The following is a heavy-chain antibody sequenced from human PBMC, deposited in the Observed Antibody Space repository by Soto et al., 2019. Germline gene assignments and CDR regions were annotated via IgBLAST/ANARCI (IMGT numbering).Heavy chain of an antibody. D-gene: IGHD2-15*01. J-gene: IGHJ1*01. CDR1: GYTFTSYG. CDR2: ISAHNGNT. Sequence: QVQLVQSGAEVKKPGASVKVSCKASGYTFTSYGISWVRQAPGQGLEWMGWISAHNGNTNYAQKLQGRVTMTTDTSTSTAYMELRSLRSDDTAVYYCARARGYCSGGSCPIAEYFQHWGQGTLVTVSS. CDR3: ARARGYCSGGSCPIAEYFQH. V-gene: IGHV1-18*01.